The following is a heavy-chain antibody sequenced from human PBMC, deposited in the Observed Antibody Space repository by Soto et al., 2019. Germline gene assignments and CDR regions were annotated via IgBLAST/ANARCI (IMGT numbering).Heavy chain of an antibody. CDR3: AWDSMIVRSDSCSYYSDY. V-gene: IGHV1-69*11. CDR2: IIPILGAA. J-gene: IGHJ4*02. D-gene: IGHD2-21*01. Sequence: QVQLMQSGAEVKKPGSSVKVSCKASGDTFSNYAINWVRQAPGQGLEWMGGIIPILGAANYAKNFQDRVTITADDSTTAAYMELSRLRSEATAVYCCAWDSMIVRSDSCSYYSDYWSQGTLVTVCS. CDR1: GDTFSNYA.